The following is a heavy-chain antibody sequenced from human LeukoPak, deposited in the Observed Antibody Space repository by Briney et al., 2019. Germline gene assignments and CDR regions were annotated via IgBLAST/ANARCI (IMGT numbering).Heavy chain of an antibody. CDR2: ISSSSSYI. Sequence: GGSLRLSRAVSGFTFCRDSMNWVGQAPGKGVEWVSSISSSSSYIYYAHSVKRRFTISRDNAKNSLYLQINSLRAEDTAVYYCAIGAELAAARYNWFDPWGQGTLVTVSS. CDR3: AIGAELAAARYNWFDP. CDR1: GFTFCRDS. J-gene: IGHJ5*02. V-gene: IGHV3-21*01. D-gene: IGHD6-13*01.